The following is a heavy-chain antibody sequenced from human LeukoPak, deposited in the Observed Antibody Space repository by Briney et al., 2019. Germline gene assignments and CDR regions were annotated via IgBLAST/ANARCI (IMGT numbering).Heavy chain of an antibody. Sequence: PGGSLRLSCAASGFTFSCYEMIWVRQAPGKGLEWVSYITTGGSTIYYADSVKGRFTIYRDNAKNSLYLQMNSLRAEDTAAYYCVRSAFGGKAHCRVYWGQGALVTVSS. CDR1: GFTFSCYE. CDR3: VRSAFGGKAHCRVY. J-gene: IGHJ4*02. CDR2: ITTGGSTI. D-gene: IGHD3-10*01. V-gene: IGHV3-48*03.